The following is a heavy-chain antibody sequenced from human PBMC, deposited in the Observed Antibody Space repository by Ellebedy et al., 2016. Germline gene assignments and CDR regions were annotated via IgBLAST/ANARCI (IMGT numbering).Heavy chain of an antibody. V-gene: IGHV1-8*01. Sequence: ASVKVSCXASGYTFTSYDINWVRQATGQGLEWMGWMNPNSGNTGYAQKFQGRVTMTRDTSISTAYMALSRLRSDDTAVYYWARKGWDKTGYYDSSGPPPYYGMDVWGQGTTVTVSS. J-gene: IGHJ6*02. D-gene: IGHD3-22*01. CDR1: GYTFTSYD. CDR2: MNPNSGNT. CDR3: ARKGWDKTGYYDSSGPPPYYGMDV.